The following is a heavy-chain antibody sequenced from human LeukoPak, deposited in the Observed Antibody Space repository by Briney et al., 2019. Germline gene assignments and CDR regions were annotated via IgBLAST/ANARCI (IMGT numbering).Heavy chain of an antibody. CDR3: ASSRSTAIFDY. CDR2: ISSSSSYI. V-gene: IGHV3-21*01. D-gene: IGHD5/OR15-5a*01. J-gene: IGHJ4*02. CDR1: GFTFSSYS. Sequence: GGSLRLSCAASGFTFSSYSMNWVRQAPGKGLEWVSSISSSSSYIYYADSVKGRFTISRDNAKNSLYLQMNSLRAEDTAVYYCASSRSTAIFDYWGQGTLVTVSS.